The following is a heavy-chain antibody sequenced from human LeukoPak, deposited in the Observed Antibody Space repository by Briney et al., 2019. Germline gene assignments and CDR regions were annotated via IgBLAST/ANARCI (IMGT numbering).Heavy chain of an antibody. D-gene: IGHD3-9*01. CDR2: IYSGGST. Sequence: GGSLRLSCAASGFTVSSNYMSWVRQAPGKGLEWVSVIYSGGSTYYADSVKGRFTISRDNSKNTLYLQMNSLRAEDTAVYYCARDLYYDNLTGEGVDYWGQGTLVTVSS. CDR1: GFTVSSNY. CDR3: ARDLYYDNLTGEGVDY. V-gene: IGHV3-66*01. J-gene: IGHJ4*02.